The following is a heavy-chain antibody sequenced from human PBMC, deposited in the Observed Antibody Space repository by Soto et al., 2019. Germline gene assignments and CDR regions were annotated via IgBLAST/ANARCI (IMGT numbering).Heavy chain of an antibody. CDR3: ATSYGSGYRAFDY. D-gene: IGHD3-10*01. J-gene: IGHJ4*02. Sequence: ASVKVSCKASGYTFTGYYMHWVRQAPGQGLEWMGWINPNSGGTNYAQKFQGWVTMTRDTSISTAYMELSRLRSDDTAAYYCATSYGSGYRAFDYWGQGALVTVSS. V-gene: IGHV1-2*04. CDR2: INPNSGGT. CDR1: GYTFTGYY.